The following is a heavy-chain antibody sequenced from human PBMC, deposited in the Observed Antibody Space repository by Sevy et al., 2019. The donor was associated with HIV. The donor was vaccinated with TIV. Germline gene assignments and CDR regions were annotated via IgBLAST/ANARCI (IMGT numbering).Heavy chain of an antibody. CDR1: GFTFSKYW. CDR3: ATDPFSVTSSNDYMDV. D-gene: IGHD4-17*01. J-gene: IGHJ6*03. CDR2: IQEDGSGK. V-gene: IGHV3-7*01. Sequence: GGSLRLSCAASGFTFSKYWMSWVRQAPGKGLEWVAYIQEDGSGKYYVDAVKGRFTISRDNTKNSLYLQMNSLGAEDTAVYYCATDPFSVTSSNDYMDVWGKWTTVTVSS.